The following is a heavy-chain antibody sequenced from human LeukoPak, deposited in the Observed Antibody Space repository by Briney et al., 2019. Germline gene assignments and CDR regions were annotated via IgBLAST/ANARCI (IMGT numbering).Heavy chain of an antibody. J-gene: IGHJ6*02. CDR3: ATRMDV. V-gene: IGHV1-18*01. Sequence: ASVKVSCKPSAYTFTKYGVSWVRRAPGQGLEWMGWISGKNGNRNYSQNLEDRLILTTDTSTYTAYMELRSLRSDDTAVYYCATRMDVWGQGTTVIVSS. CDR2: ISGKNGNR. CDR1: AYTFTKYG.